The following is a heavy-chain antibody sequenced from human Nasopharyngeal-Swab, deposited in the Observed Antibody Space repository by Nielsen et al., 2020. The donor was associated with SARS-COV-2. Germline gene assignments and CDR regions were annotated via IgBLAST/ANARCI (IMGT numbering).Heavy chain of an antibody. CDR2: ISGSGGST. J-gene: IGHJ4*02. CDR3: AKKLSSGWYGPFDY. V-gene: IGHV3-23*01. D-gene: IGHD6-19*01. CDR1: GSTFSSYA. Sequence: GESLKISCAASGSTFSSYAMSWVRQAPGKWLEWVSAISGSGGSTYYADSVKGRFTISRDNSKNTLYLQMNSLRAEDTAVYYCAKKLSSGWYGPFDYWGQGTLVTVSS.